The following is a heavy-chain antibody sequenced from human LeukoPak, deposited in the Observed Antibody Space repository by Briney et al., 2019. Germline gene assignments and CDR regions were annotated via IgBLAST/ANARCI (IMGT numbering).Heavy chain of an antibody. CDR1: GFTFRSYG. D-gene: IGHD1-26*01. CDR3: AKGTWELLDY. CDR2: IRYDGSNK. Sequence: GALRLSCAASGFTFRSYGMHWVRQAPGKGLEWVAFIRYDGSNKYYADSVKGRFTISRDNSKNTLYLQMNSLRAEDTAVYYCAKGTWELLDYWGQGTLVTVSS. J-gene: IGHJ4*02. V-gene: IGHV3-30*02.